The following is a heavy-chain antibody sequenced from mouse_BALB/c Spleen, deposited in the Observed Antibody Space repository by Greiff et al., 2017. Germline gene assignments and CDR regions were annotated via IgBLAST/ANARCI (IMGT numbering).Heavy chain of an antibody. V-gene: IGHV5-17*02. CDR1: GFTFSSFG. CDR2: ISSGSSTI. CDR3: ARSTYYGYFDV. J-gene: IGHJ1*01. Sequence: EVQGVESGGGLVQPGGSRKLSCAASGFTFSSFGMHWVRQAPEKGLEWVAYISSGSSTIYYADTVKGRFTISRDNPKNTLFLQMTSLRSEDTAMYYCARSTYYGYFDVWGAGTTVTVSS. D-gene: IGHD1-1*02.